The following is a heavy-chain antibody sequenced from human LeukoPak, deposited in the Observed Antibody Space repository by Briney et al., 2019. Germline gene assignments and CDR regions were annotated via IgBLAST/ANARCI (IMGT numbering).Heavy chain of an antibody. CDR3: AKVGSGSHQYYFDY. D-gene: IGHD1-26*01. V-gene: IGHV3-30*18. J-gene: IGHJ4*02. CDR1: GFTFSSYG. Sequence: SGGSLRLSCAASGFTFSSYGMHWVRQAPGKGLEWVAVISYDGSNKYYADSVKGRFTISRDNSKNTLYLQMNSLRAEDTAVYYCAKVGSGSHQYYFDYWGQGTLVTVSS. CDR2: ISYDGSNK.